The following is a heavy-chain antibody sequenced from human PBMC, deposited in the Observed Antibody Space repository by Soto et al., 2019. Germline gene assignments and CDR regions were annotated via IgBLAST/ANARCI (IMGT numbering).Heavy chain of an antibody. D-gene: IGHD2-21*02. CDR2: LSGGGGST. J-gene: IGHJ3*01. CDR1: GFTFGNYG. Sequence: EVQLLESGGGLVQPGGSLRLSCAASGFTFGNYGMNWVRQAPGKGLEWVSGLSGGGGSTYYADSVKGRFTISRDPSKNTVFLEMNILRAEDTAVYYCAKGFIVVVTVLRPDDAFDVWGQGTLVTVSS. CDR3: AKGFIVVVTVLRPDDAFDV. V-gene: IGHV3-23*01.